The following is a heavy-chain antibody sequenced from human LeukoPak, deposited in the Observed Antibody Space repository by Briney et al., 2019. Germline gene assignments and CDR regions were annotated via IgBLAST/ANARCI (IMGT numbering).Heavy chain of an antibody. CDR2: IFTRGST. CDR1: GRSINSGNYH. Sequence: SETLSPTCTVSGRSINSGNYHWTWIRQPAGKGPEWIGRIFTRGSTNYNPSLKSRVTISLDTSKNQFYMKLSSVTAADTAVYYCASQLGAFDIWGQGTMVTVSS. V-gene: IGHV4-61*02. CDR3: ASQLGAFDI. J-gene: IGHJ3*02. D-gene: IGHD2-2*01.